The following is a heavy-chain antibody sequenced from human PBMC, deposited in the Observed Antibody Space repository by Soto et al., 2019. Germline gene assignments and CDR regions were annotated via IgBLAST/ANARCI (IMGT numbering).Heavy chain of an antibody. CDR2: IYYSGST. Sequence: QLQLQESGPGLVKPSETLSLTCTVSGGSISSSSYYWGWIRQPPGKGLEWIGSIYYSGSTYYNPSLKSRVTISVDTSKNQFSLKLSSVTAADTAVYYCARTYYDYIWGSYRNNWFDPWGQGTLVTVSS. D-gene: IGHD3-16*02. V-gene: IGHV4-39*01. CDR3: ARTYYDYIWGSYRNNWFDP. CDR1: GGSISSSSYY. J-gene: IGHJ5*02.